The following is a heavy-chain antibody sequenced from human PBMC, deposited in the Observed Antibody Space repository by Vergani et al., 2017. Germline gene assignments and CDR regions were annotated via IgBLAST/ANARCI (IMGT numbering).Heavy chain of an antibody. J-gene: IGHJ4*02. CDR3: AKEGGGYCSGGTCYPEY. CDR1: GFTFSTYA. CDR2: ISSDGGST. V-gene: IGHV3-23*01. Sequence: EVQLLESGGGLVQPGGSLRLSCAASGFTFSTYAMTWVRQAPGKGLEWVSTISSDGGSTYYADSVKGRFTISRDNSKNTLSLQMNSLTAEDTAMYYCAKEGGGYCSGGTCYPEYWGQGTLVIVSS. D-gene: IGHD2-15*01.